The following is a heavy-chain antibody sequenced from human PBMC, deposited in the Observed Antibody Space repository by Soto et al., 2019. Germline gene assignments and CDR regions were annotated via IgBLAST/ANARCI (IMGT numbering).Heavy chain of an antibody. CDR2: INHSGSA. J-gene: IGHJ4*02. Sequence: SETLSLTCTVSGGSISSSSYYWGWIRQTPGKGLQWIGQINHSGSANYNPSLKSRVTISVHTSSSQFSLELSSVTAADTAVYYCARGLISGSHYSGGWYYFDSWGQGTPVTVSS. V-gene: IGHV4-39*07. CDR3: ARGLISGSHYSGGWYYFDS. CDR1: GGSISSSSYY. D-gene: IGHD1-26*01.